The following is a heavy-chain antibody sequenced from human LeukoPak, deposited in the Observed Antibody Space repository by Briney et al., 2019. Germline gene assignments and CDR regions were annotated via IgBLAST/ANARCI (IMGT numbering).Heavy chain of an antibody. CDR3: ANLYDYIWGSYRGNYGMDV. CDR1: GGNFSSYA. Sequence: EASVKVSCKASGGNFSSYAISWVRQAPGQGLEWMGRIIPIIAIANYPQKFQGRVTITADKSTSTAYMELSSLRSEDTAVYYCANLYDYIWGSYRGNYGMDVWGQGTTVIVS. CDR2: IIPIIAIA. D-gene: IGHD3-16*02. V-gene: IGHV1-69*04. J-gene: IGHJ6*02.